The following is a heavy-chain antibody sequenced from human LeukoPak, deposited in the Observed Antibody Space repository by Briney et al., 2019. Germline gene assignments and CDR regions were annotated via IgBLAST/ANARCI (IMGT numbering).Heavy chain of an antibody. Sequence: TGGSLRLSCAASGFTFSSYAMHWVRQAPGKGLEWVAVISYDGSNKYYADSVKGRFTISRDNSKNTLYLQMNSLRAEDTAVYYCARSPRRGLLFDNYFDYWGQGTLVTVFS. V-gene: IGHV3-30*14. J-gene: IGHJ4*02. D-gene: IGHD3-10*01. CDR1: GFTFSSYA. CDR3: ARSPRRGLLFDNYFDY. CDR2: ISYDGSNK.